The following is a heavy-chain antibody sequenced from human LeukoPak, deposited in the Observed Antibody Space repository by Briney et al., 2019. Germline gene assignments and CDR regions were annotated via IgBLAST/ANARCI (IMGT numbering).Heavy chain of an antibody. J-gene: IGHJ4*02. CDR3: ARQGAVVVITTSLDY. CDR1: GYSISSGYY. Sequence: SETLSLTCAVSGYSISSGYYWGWIRQPPGKGLEWIGSIYHSGSTYYNPSLKSRVTISVDTSKNQFSLKLSSVTAADTAVYYCARQGAVVVITTSLDYWGQGTLVTVSS. CDR2: IYHSGST. D-gene: IGHD3-22*01. V-gene: IGHV4-38-2*01.